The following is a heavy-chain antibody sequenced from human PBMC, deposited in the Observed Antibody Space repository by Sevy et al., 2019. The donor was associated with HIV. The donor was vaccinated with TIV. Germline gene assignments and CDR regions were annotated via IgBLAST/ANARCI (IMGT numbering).Heavy chain of an antibody. CDR2: MNPNSGDT. Sequence: ASVKVSCKASGYTFTSFDINWVRQATGQGLEWMGWMNPNSGDTGYAQKFQGRVTMTRNTSISTAYMELSSLRSEDTAVYYCARGDGLADGGGLDVWGQGTTVTVSS. D-gene: IGHD3-16*01. V-gene: IGHV1-8*01. CDR1: GYTFTSFD. J-gene: IGHJ6*02. CDR3: ARGDGLADGGGLDV.